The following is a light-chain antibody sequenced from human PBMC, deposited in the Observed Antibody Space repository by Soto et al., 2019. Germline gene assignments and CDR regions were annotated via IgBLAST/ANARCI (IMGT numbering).Light chain of an antibody. J-gene: IGLJ1*01. V-gene: IGLV2-14*01. CDR2: DVT. Sequence: QSVLTQPASVSGSTGQSITISCTGTSSDVGGYIYVSWYQQHPGKAPKLMIYDVTSRPSGVSYRFSGSKSGNTASLTISGLQAEDEAEYYCSSYTTFSSYFFGTATKLTVL. CDR1: SSDVGGYIY. CDR3: SSYTTFSSYF.